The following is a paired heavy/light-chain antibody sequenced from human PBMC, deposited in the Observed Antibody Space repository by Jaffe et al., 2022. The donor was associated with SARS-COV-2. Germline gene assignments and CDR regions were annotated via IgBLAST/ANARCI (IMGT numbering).Heavy chain of an antibody. D-gene: IGHD2-15*01. CDR3: ARDYDGQWCIDH. CDR2: INPTYYNT. J-gene: IGHJ5*02. V-gene: IGHV1-46*01. CDR1: GYTFTNYH. Sequence: QVQLVQSGAEAKKPGASVKVACKASGYTFTNYHLHWVRQAPGQGLEWMGIINPTYYNTRYAQKFQGRVTLTSDTSTSTFYMELSSLRSDDTAIYYCARDYDGQWCIDHWGQGTLVTVSS.
Light chain of an antibody. J-gene: IGLJ3*02. Sequence: QSALTQPASVSGSPGQSITISCTGTSSDVGSSDRVSWYQQHPGQAPKLMIYDVSSRPSGVSNRFSGSKSGNTASLTISGLQADDEADYYCISYTTRTTWMFGGGTKLSVL. CDR3: ISYTTRTTWM. CDR1: SSDVGSSDR. V-gene: IGLV2-14*03. CDR2: DVS.